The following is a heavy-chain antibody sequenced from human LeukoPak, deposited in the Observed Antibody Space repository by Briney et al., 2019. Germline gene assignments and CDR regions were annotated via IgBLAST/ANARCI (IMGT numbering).Heavy chain of an antibody. CDR1: GGTFSSYA. D-gene: IGHD5-24*01. V-gene: IGHV1-69*06. CDR3: ARDGVEMATPDY. J-gene: IGHJ4*02. Sequence: SVKVSCKASGGTFSSYAVSWVRQAPGQGLEWMGGIIPIFGTANYAQKFQGRVTITADKSTSTAYMELSSLRSEDTAVYYCARDGVEMATPDYWGQGTLVTVSS. CDR2: IIPIFGTA.